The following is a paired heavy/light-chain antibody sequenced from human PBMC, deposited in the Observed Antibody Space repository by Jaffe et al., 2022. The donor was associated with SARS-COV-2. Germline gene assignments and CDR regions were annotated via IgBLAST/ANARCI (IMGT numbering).Heavy chain of an antibody. D-gene: IGHD5-18*01. CDR2: INPSGGST. CDR1: GYTFTSYY. J-gene: IGHJ6*02. V-gene: IGHV1-46*01. Sequence: QVQLVQSGAEVKKPGASVKVSCKASGYTFTSYYMHWVRQAPGQGLEWMGIINPSGGSTSYAQKFQGRVTMTRDTSTSTVYMELSSLRSEDTAVYYCAREKLKLWLLKLRGGMDVWGQGTTVTVSS. CDR3: AREKLKLWLLKLRGGMDV.
Light chain of an antibody. CDR1: ALPKKY. Sequence: SYELTQPPSVSVSPGQTARITCSGDALPKKYPYWYQQKSGQAPVLVIYEDSKRPSGIPERFSGSSSGTMATLTISGAQVEDEADYYCYSTDSSGNHRGVFGGGTKLTVL. J-gene: IGLJ2*01. V-gene: IGLV3-10*01. CDR3: YSTDSSGNHRGV. CDR2: EDS.